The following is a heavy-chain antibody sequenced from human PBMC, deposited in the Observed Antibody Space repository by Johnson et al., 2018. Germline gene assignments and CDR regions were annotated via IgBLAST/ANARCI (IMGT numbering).Heavy chain of an antibody. CDR2: IYYSGIT. V-gene: IGHV4-59*01. Sequence: QVQLQESGPGLVKPSETLSLTCTISGGSISTYYWSWIRQPPGKGLEWIGYIYYSGITNYNPSLKSRVTISVDTSKDQFSLKVRSVTVADTAVYYCAREDGSSEAFDIWGQGTMVTVSS. CDR3: AREDGSSEAFDI. J-gene: IGHJ3*02. CDR1: GGSISTYY. D-gene: IGHD6-13*01.